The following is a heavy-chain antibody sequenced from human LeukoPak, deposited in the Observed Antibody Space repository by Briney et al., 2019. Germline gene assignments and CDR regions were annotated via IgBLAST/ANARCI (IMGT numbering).Heavy chain of an antibody. CDR2: LGSTAYGGTT. Sequence: GGSLRLSCTTSGFIFSNYPMSWVRQAPGKGLEWLALLGSTAYGGTTKYAASVKGRFTISRDDSKSIAYLQMNSLKTEDTAVYYCTRPYYDYLTGYYSDYWGQGTLVTVSS. D-gene: IGHD3-9*01. V-gene: IGHV3-49*04. CDR3: TRPYYDYLTGYYSDY. CDR1: GFIFSNYP. J-gene: IGHJ4*02.